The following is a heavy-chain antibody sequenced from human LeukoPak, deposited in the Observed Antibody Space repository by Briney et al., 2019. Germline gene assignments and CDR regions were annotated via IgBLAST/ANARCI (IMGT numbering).Heavy chain of an antibody. CDR3: AKDLSSWFGSYYYYGMDV. Sequence: GGSLRLSCAASGFTFSSYGMHWGRQAPGKGLEWVAVISYDGSNKYYADSVKGRFTISRDNSKNTLYLQMNSLRAEDTAVYYCAKDLSSWFGSYYYYGMDVWGQGTTVTVSS. V-gene: IGHV3-30*18. CDR2: ISYDGSNK. D-gene: IGHD6-13*01. J-gene: IGHJ6*02. CDR1: GFTFSSYG.